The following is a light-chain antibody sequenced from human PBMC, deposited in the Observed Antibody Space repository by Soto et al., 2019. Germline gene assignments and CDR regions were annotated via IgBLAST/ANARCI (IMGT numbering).Light chain of an antibody. Sequence: TQSPSTLSASLGDRVTITCRASQTLSNSFIAWYQHKPGQAPRLLVYDTSTRATGIPDRYSGSGSGTDFTLTISRLEPEDFAVFFCQQYGTPEIIFGQGTRLEIK. CDR3: QQYGTPEII. J-gene: IGKJ5*01. V-gene: IGKV3-20*01. CDR1: QTLSNSF. CDR2: DTS.